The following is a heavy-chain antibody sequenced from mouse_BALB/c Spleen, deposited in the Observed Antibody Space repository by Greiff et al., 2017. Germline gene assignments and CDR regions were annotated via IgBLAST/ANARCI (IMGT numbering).Heavy chain of an antibody. V-gene: IGHV7-3*02. J-gene: IGHJ2*01. CDR2: IRNKANGYTT. CDR1: GFTFTDYY. D-gene: IGHD4-1*01. CDR3: ARGGWDAFRDY. Sequence: EVKLVESGGGLVQPGGSLRLSCATSGFTFTDYYMSWVRQHPGKALEWLGFIRNKANGYTTGYSASVKGRFTISRDNSQSILYLQMDTLIAEDSATYYCARGGWDAFRDYWGQGTTLTVSS.